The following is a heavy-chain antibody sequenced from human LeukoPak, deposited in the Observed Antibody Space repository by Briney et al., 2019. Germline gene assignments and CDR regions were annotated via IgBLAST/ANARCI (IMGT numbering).Heavy chain of an antibody. D-gene: IGHD4-17*01. CDR1: GFTFSSDG. CDR3: AKGLPYIYGDYVLGAFDI. V-gene: IGHV3-30*18. J-gene: IGHJ3*02. Sequence: GGSLRLSYAASGFTFSSDGMHGVRQAPGKGLEWVSVISYDGSNKYYTDSVKGRFTISRDNSKNTMYLKMNSLRAEDTAVYYCAKGLPYIYGDYVLGAFDIWGQGTMVTVSS. CDR2: ISYDGSNK.